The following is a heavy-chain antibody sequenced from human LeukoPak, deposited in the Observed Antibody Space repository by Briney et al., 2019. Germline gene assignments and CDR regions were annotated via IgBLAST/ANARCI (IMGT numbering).Heavy chain of an antibody. CDR1: GFTFSSYS. CDR3: ARGSSRRGYYDNSLAY. V-gene: IGHV3-48*01. D-gene: IGHD3-22*01. Sequence: PGGSLRLSCAASGFTFSSYSMNWVRQAPGKGLEWVSYISSSSSTIYYADSVKGRFTISRDNSKNTLYLQMNSLRAEDTAVYYCARGSSRRGYYDNSLAYWGQGTLVAVSS. J-gene: IGHJ4*02. CDR2: ISSSSSTI.